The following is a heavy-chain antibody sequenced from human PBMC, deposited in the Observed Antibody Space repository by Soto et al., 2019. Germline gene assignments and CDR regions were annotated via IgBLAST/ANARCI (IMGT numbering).Heavy chain of an antibody. D-gene: IGHD3-22*01. CDR2: IKSKTDGGTT. CDR3: TTKGPYYYDSSGYYGAY. V-gene: IGHV3-15*01. J-gene: IGHJ4*02. Sequence: GSLRLSCAASGFTFSNAWMSWVRQAPGKGLEWVGRIKSKTDGGTTDYAAPGKGRFTISRDDSKNTLYLQMNSLKTEDTAVYYCTTKGPYYYDSSGYYGAYWGQGTLVTVSS. CDR1: GFTFSNAW.